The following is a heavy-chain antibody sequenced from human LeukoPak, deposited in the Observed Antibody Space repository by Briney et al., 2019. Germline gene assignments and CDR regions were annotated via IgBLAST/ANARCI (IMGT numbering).Heavy chain of an antibody. D-gene: IGHD5-24*01. Sequence: SETLSLTCAAYGGSFSGYYWSWIRQPPGKGLEWIGEINHSGSTNYNPSLKSRVTISVDTSKNHFSLKLSAVTAADTAVYYCARLDGYNYVLGYWGQGTLVTVSS. V-gene: IGHV4-34*01. CDR2: INHSGST. J-gene: IGHJ4*02. CDR1: GGSFSGYY. CDR3: ARLDGYNYVLGY.